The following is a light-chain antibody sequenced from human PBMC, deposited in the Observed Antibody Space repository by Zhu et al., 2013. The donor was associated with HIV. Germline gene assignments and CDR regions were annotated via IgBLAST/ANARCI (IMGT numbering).Light chain of an antibody. CDR3: QQSYSTPTWT. CDR2: GAA. Sequence: IRLTQSPSSLSASAGDRVTITCRASQDVGNHLVWYQQKPGKAPEVLIYGAATLQSGVPSRFSGSGSGTDFTLTISSLQPEDFATYYCQQSYSTPTWTFGQGTKVEIK. V-gene: IGKV1-8*01. CDR1: QDVGNH. J-gene: IGKJ1*01.